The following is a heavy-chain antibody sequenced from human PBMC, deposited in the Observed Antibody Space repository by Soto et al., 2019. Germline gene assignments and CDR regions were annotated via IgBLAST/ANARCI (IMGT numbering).Heavy chain of an antibody. CDR3: ARGVGSSPPRY. D-gene: IGHD1-26*01. V-gene: IGHV4-59*01. CDR1: GGSISVYY. CDR2: IYDSGSP. Sequence: QVQLQESGPGQVKPSETLSLKCTISGGSISVYYWSWIRQPPGQALGWIGYIYDSGSPYYNPSLRSRVIISADTSKNQISLELTSATAADTAVYYCARGVGSSPPRYWGRGTLVTVSS. J-gene: IGHJ4*02.